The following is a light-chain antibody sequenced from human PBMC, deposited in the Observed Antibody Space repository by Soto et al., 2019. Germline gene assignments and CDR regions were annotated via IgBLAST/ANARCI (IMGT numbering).Light chain of an antibody. V-gene: IGKV1-12*01. J-gene: IGKJ5*01. CDR1: QGINSD. Sequence: IPWTQYPCSRSASVGDRVDITRRASQGINSDLAWYQQHPGKNPKILISSALSLGGGVPTRFSGSGSGADFNLTISRLQTEECVTYDCQQANSFTITFGQGTQVEIK. CDR2: SAL. CDR3: QQANSFTIT.